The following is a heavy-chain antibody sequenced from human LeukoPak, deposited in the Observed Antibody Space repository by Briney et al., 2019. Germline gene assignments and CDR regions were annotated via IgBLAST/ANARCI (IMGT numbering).Heavy chain of an antibody. CDR3: ARLGDYGAYLNWFDP. CDR1: GGSISSSTYY. D-gene: IGHD4-17*01. Sequence: PSETLSLTCTVSGGSISSSTYYWGRIRQPPGKGLEWIGSIYYSGSTYYNPSLKSRVTISVDTSKNQFSLKVNSVTAADTAVYYCARLGDYGAYLNWFDPWGQGTLVTVSS. J-gene: IGHJ5*02. V-gene: IGHV4-39*01. CDR2: IYYSGST.